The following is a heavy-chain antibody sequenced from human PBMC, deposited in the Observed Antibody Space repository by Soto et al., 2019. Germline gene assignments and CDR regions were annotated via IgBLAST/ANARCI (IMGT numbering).Heavy chain of an antibody. J-gene: IGHJ6*02. Sequence: QVQLVQSGAEVKKPGSSVKVSCKASGGTFSSYAISWVRQAPGQGLEWMGGIIPIFGTANYAQKFQGRVTITADESTSTAYMELSSLRSEDTAVYYCASRVGSPSDGRGGLDYYYYYGMDVCGQGTTVTVSS. CDR2: IIPIFGTA. D-gene: IGHD2-8*01. CDR3: ASRVGSPSDGRGGLDYYYYYGMDV. CDR1: GGTFSSYA. V-gene: IGHV1-69*01.